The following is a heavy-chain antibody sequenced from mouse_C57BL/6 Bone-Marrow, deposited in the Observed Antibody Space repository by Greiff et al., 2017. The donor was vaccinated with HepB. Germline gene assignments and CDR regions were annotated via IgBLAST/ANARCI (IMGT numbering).Heavy chain of an antibody. CDR2: IWTGGGT. CDR3: ARNSNYYGSSYAMDY. Sequence: VQVVESGPGLVAPSQSLSITCTVSGFSLTSYAISWVRQPPGKGLEWLGVIWTGGGTNYNSALKSRLSISKDNSKSQVFLKMNSLQTDDTARYYCARNSNYYGSSYAMDYWGQGTSVTVSS. V-gene: IGHV2-9-1*01. D-gene: IGHD1-1*01. CDR1: GFSLTSYA. J-gene: IGHJ4*01.